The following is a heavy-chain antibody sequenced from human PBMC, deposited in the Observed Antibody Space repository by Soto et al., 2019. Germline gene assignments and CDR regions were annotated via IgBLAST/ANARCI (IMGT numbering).Heavy chain of an antibody. CDR3: AKVLPAAYCSSSHRQYYYYYGMDV. V-gene: IGHV3-30*18. J-gene: IGHJ6*02. CDR1: AFIFSNYG. CDR2: ISNDGSKK. Sequence: QVQLVESGGGVVQPGRSLRLSCAASAFIFSNYGMHWVHQAPGKGLERVAVISNDGSKKYYADSVKGRCTNSRNNSKHTVYRQMNRLKAEDTAAHYCAKVLPAAYCSSSHRQYYYYYGMDVWGQGITVTVSS. D-gene: IGHD2-2*01.